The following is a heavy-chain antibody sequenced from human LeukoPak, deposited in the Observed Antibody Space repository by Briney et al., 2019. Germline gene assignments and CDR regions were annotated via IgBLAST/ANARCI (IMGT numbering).Heavy chain of an antibody. J-gene: IGHJ1*01. CDR3: AKGVVVTAIPPFQH. Sequence: GGSLRLSCATSGFTFSSYTMSWVRQAPGKGLEWVSTISGSGGSTYYADSVKGRFTVSRDNSKDTLYLQMNSLRAEDTAVYYCAKGVVVTAIPPFQHWGQGTLVTVSS. D-gene: IGHD2-21*02. CDR1: GFTFSSYT. V-gene: IGHV3-23*01. CDR2: ISGSGGST.